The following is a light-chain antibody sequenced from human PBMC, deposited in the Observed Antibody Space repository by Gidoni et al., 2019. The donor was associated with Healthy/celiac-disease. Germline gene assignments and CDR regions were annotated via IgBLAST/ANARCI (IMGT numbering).Light chain of an antibody. V-gene: IGKV1-9*01. CDR2: AAS. Sequence: DIQLTQSPSFLSASVGDRVTITCRASQDISSNFAWYQQQPGNDPELLIYAASILQSGVPSRCSGCGSGTEFTLTSISLQPADFATYYCQQLNSYAFGQGTKVESK. CDR1: QDISSN. CDR3: QQLNSYA. J-gene: IGKJ2*01.